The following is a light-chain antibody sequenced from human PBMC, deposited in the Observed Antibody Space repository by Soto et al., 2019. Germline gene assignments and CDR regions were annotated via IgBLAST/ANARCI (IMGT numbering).Light chain of an antibody. CDR3: QQYGSSGK. CDR2: GAS. V-gene: IGKV3-20*01. J-gene: IGKJ1*01. Sequence: EIVLTQSPVTLSLSPGERATLSCSASQSVISTYLAWYQQKPGQAPRLLIYGASSRATGIPVRFSGSGSGTAFTLTISRLEPEDFAVYQRQQYGSSGKFGQGTKVDIK. CDR1: QSVISTY.